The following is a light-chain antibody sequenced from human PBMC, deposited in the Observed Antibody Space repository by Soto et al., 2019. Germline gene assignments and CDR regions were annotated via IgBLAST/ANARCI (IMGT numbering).Light chain of an antibody. CDR2: AAS. J-gene: IGKJ1*01. CDR1: QSVDSNY. Sequence: EIVLTQSPGTLSLSSGERATLSCRASQSVDSNYLGWYQQKPGQAPRLLIYAASSRATGIPDRFSGGGSGTDFTLTISRLEPEDFAVYYCQLYYSGMFGQGTKVEIK. CDR3: QLYYSGM. V-gene: IGKV3-20*01.